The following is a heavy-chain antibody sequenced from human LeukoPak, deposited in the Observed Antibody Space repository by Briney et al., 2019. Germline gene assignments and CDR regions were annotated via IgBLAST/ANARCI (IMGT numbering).Heavy chain of an antibody. D-gene: IGHD3-22*01. J-gene: IGHJ4*02. CDR3: ARASGGYSRPHLVY. Sequence: GGSLRLSCAASGFTFSSYAMSWVRQAPGKGLEWVSAISGSGGSTYYADSVKGRFTISRDNAKNSLYLQMNSLRAEDTAVYYCARASGGYSRPHLVYWGQGTLVTASS. CDR1: GFTFSSYA. CDR2: ISGSGGST. V-gene: IGHV3-23*01.